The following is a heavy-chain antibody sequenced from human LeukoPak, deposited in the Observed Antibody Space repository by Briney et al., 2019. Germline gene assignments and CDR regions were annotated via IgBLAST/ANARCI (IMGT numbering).Heavy chain of an antibody. Sequence: GGSLRLSCAASGFTFSSYSMNWVRQAPGKGLEWVSYISSSSGTIYYADSVKGRFTISRDNAKNSLYLQMNSLRAEDTAVYYCARVYRLGYSSSWCNAFDIWGQGTMVTVSS. J-gene: IGHJ3*02. CDR1: GFTFSSYS. CDR2: ISSSSGTI. CDR3: ARVYRLGYSSSWCNAFDI. D-gene: IGHD6-13*01. V-gene: IGHV3-48*01.